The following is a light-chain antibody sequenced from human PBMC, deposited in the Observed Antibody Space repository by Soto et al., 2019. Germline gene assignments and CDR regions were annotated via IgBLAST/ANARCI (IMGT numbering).Light chain of an antibody. CDR1: SSDVGSYNY. CDR3: SSYAISTTPIYD. Sequence: QSVLTQPASVSGSPGQSSTISCTGTSSDVGSYNYVSWYQHHPGKAPKLMISEVRNRPSGISNRFSGSKSGNTASLTISGLQAEDEADYYCSSYAISTTPIYDLGTGTKVTVL. J-gene: IGLJ1*01. CDR2: EVR. V-gene: IGLV2-14*01.